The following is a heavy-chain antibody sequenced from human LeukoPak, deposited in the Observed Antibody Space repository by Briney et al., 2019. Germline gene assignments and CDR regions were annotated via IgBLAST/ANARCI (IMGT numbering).Heavy chain of an antibody. CDR2: MNPNSGNT. D-gene: IGHD6-6*01. CDR1: GYTFTSYD. CDR3: ARAESSSRYYYYGMDV. V-gene: IGHV1-8*01. Sequence: ASVKVSCKASGYTFTSYDINWVRQATGQGLEWMGWMNPNSGNTGYAQKFQGRVTMTRNTSISTAHMELSSLRSEGTAVYYCARAESSSRYYYYGMDVWGQGTTVTVSS. J-gene: IGHJ6*02.